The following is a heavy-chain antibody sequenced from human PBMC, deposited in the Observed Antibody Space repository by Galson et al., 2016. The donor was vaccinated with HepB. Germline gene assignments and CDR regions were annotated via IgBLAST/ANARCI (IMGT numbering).Heavy chain of an antibody. V-gene: IGHV4-59*01. CDR2: IHFSGTT. Sequence: ETLSLTCTVSGGSISSDYCSWIRQSPGKGLEWVGFIHFSGTTNYNPALKSRVTTSLDTSKNQFSLRLNSVTAADTAVYFCARYSRVTMKYWGQGTLVTVSS. CDR1: GGSISSDY. J-gene: IGHJ4*02. D-gene: IGHD4-17*01. CDR3: ARYSRVTMKY.